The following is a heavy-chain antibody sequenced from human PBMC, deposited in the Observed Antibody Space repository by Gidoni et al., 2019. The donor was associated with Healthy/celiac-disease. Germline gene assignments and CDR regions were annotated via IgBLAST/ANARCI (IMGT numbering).Heavy chain of an antibody. CDR2: IKSKTDGGTT. J-gene: IGHJ4*02. CDR3: TTHLITMIVVVIPVFDY. CDR1: GFTFSNAW. V-gene: IGHV3-15*01. D-gene: IGHD3-22*01. Sequence: EVQLVESGGGLVKPGGSLRLSCAASGFTFSNAWMSWVRQAPGKGLEWVGRIKSKTDGGTTDYAAPVKGRFTISRDDSKNTLYLQMNSLKTEDTAVYYCTTHLITMIVVVIPVFDYWGQGTLVTVSS.